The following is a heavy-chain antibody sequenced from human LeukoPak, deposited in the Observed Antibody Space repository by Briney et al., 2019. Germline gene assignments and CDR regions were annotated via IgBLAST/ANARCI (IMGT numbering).Heavy chain of an antibody. CDR3: ARALSPLSAFDI. CDR1: GFTFSSYD. CDR2: IGTAGDT. V-gene: IGHV3-13*01. J-gene: IGHJ3*02. Sequence: GGSLRLSCAASGFTFSSYDMHWVRQATGKGLEWVSAIGTAGDTYCPGSVKGRFTISRENAKNSLYLQMNSLRAGDTAVYYCARALSPLSAFDIWGQGTMVTVSS.